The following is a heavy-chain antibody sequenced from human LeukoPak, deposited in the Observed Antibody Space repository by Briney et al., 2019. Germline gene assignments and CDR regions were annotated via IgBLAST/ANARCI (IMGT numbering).Heavy chain of an antibody. CDR2: MNPNSGNT. D-gene: IGHD3-10*01. J-gene: IGHJ5*02. CDR3: ARGGFLAGGSGSYYH. V-gene: IGHV1-8*01. CDR1: GYTFTSYD. Sequence: ASVKVSCKASGYTFTSYDINWVRQATGQGLEWMGWMNPNSGNTGYAQKFQGRVTMTRNTSISTAYMELSSLRSDDTAVYYCARGGFLAGGSGSYYHWGQGTLVTVSS.